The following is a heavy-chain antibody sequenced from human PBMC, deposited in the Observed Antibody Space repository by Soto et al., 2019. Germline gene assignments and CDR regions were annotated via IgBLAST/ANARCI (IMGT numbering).Heavy chain of an antibody. J-gene: IGHJ4*02. CDR1: GFSFGTYW. CDR2: INSDGSVI. D-gene: IGHD3-22*01. CDR3: ARTGNYYDSSGVQY. Sequence: EDQLVESGGGLVKPGGSLRLSCAASGFSFGTYWMNWVRQAPGKGLVWVSRINSDGSVIDYADSVKGRFTISRDNAKNTLYLQMNSLRAEDSAVYYCARTGNYYDSSGVQYWGQGTLVTVSS. V-gene: IGHV3-74*02.